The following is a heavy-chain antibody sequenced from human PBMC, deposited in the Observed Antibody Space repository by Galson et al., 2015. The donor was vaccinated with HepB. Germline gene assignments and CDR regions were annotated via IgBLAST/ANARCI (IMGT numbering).Heavy chain of an antibody. V-gene: IGHV1-69*01. CDR1: GGTFSSYA. Sequence: SCKASGGTFSSYAISWVRQAPGQGLEWMGGIIPIFGTANYAQKFQGRVTITADESTSTAYMELSSLRSEDTAVYYCARDLVVPAAMHYYYYGMDVWGQGTTVTVSS. J-gene: IGHJ6*02. D-gene: IGHD2-2*01. CDR3: ARDLVVPAAMHYYYYGMDV. CDR2: IIPIFGTA.